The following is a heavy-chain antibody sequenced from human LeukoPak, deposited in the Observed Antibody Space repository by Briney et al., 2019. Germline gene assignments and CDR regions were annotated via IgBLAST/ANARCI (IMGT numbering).Heavy chain of an antibody. CDR2: INPSGGGA. J-gene: IGHJ5*02. V-gene: IGHV1-46*01. Sequence: KPGASVKVSCKASGYTFTNHYMHWVRQAPGQGLEWMGIINPSGGGASYAQKFQGRVTMTRDMSTNTFYMELSRLRFEDTAVYYCARDVSHSGSRDAWWFDPWGQGTLVTVSS. CDR3: ARDVSHSGSRDAWWFDP. CDR1: GYTFTNHY. D-gene: IGHD6-13*01.